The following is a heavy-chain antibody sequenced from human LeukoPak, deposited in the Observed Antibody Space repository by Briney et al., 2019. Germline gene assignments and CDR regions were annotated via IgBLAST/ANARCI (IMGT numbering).Heavy chain of an antibody. CDR3: ARVIFGVAKGGNYYYYYMDV. CDR1: GGSFSGYY. Sequence: SETLSLTCAVYGGSFSGYYWSWIRQPPGKGLEWIGEINHSGSTNYNPSLKSRVTISVDTSKNQFSLKLSSVTAADTAVYYCARVIFGVAKGGNYYYYYMDVWGKGTTVTVSS. D-gene: IGHD3-3*01. CDR2: INHSGST. V-gene: IGHV4-34*01. J-gene: IGHJ6*03.